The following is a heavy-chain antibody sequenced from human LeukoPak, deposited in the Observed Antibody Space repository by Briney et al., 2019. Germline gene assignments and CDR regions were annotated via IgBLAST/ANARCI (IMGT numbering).Heavy chain of an antibody. Sequence: GRSLRLSCAASGFTFSSYAMHWVRQAPGKGLEWVAVISYDGSNKYYADSVKGRFTISRDNAKNSLYLQMNSLRAEDTAVYYCARTLYYYDSRGEVDYWGQGTLVTVSS. CDR1: GFTFSSYA. V-gene: IGHV3-30-3*01. CDR2: ISYDGSNK. J-gene: IGHJ4*02. D-gene: IGHD3-22*01. CDR3: ARTLYYYDSRGEVDY.